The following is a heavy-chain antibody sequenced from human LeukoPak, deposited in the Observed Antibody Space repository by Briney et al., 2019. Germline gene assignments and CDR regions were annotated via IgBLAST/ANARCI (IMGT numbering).Heavy chain of an antibody. J-gene: IGHJ6*02. CDR3: AGGLWFGELSPYGMFV. CDR2: IYYSGST. Sequence: SETLSLTCTVSGGSISSGGYYWSWIRQHPGKGLEWIGYIYYSGSTNYNPSLKSRVTISVDTSKNQFSLKLSSVTAADTAVYYCAGGLWFGELSPYGMFVWGQGTTVTVSS. V-gene: IGHV4-61*08. CDR1: GGSISSGGYY. D-gene: IGHD3-10*01.